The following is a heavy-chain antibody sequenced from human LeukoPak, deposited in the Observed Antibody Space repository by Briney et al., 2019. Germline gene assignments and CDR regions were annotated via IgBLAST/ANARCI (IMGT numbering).Heavy chain of an antibody. V-gene: IGHV1-8*01. D-gene: IGHD3-22*01. CDR2: MNPNSGNT. Sequence: ASVKVSCKASGCTFSNYDINWVRQATGQGLEWMGWMNPNSGNTGYAQKFQGRVTMTRNTSINTAYMELSSLTSEDTAVYYCASRADYYDSSAYCYWGQGTVVTVSS. J-gene: IGHJ4*02. CDR3: ASRADYYDSSAYCY. CDR1: GCTFSNYD.